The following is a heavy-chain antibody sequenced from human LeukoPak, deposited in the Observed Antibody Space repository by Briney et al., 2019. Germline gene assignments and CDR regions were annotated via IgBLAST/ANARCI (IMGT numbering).Heavy chain of an antibody. Sequence: SETLSLTCTVSGGSISRYYWRWIRQPPRQGLEWVGYIYYCACTNYNPSLNSRVTISVDTSKNQFSLKLSSVTAAVTAVYYCARGATSSWYVFDYWGQGTLVTVSS. CDR2: IYYCACT. CDR1: GGSISRYY. J-gene: IGHJ4*02. V-gene: IGHV4-59*01. CDR3: ARGATSSWYVFDY. D-gene: IGHD6-13*01.